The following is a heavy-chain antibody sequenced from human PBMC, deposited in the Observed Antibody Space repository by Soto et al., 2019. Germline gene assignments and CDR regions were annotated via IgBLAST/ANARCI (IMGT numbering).Heavy chain of an antibody. J-gene: IGHJ6*02. D-gene: IGHD1-26*01. CDR1: GYTFTSYG. V-gene: IGHV1-18*01. CDR2: ISAYNGNT. Sequence: QVQLVQSGAEVKKPGASVKVSCKASGYTFTSYGISWVRQAPGQGLEWMGWISAYNGNTNYAQKLQGRVTMTTDTSTSTAYIELRSLRSDDTAVYYCARVPVGIRYYVDYDGIDVWGQGTTVTVSS. CDR3: ARVPVGIRYYVDYDGIDV.